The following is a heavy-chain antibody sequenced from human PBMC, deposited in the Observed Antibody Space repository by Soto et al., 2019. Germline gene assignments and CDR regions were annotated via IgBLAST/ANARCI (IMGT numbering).Heavy chain of an antibody. D-gene: IGHD3-22*01. CDR2: INCRSGGT. V-gene: IGHV1-2*02. CDR3: MRGASARDSSGYPYYFDP. CDR1: GYVFTGYC. Sequence: ASVKVSCKTSGYVFTGYCLHWVRQAPGQGLEWMGWINCRSGGTTYTQKFQGRVTLTMDTSTSTAYMELSSLISDDTALYYCMRGASARDSSGYPYYFDPWGQGTLVTVSS. J-gene: IGHJ4*02.